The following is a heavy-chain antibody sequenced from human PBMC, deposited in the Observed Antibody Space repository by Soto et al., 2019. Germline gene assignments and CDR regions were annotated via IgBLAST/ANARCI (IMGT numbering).Heavy chain of an antibody. D-gene: IGHD5-12*01. CDR1: GGTFSSYA. J-gene: IGHJ5*02. CDR2: IIPIFGTA. CDR3: GASGYNLREKFDP. Sequence: QVQLVQSGAEVKKPGSSVKVSCKASGGTFSSYAISWVRQAPGQGLEWMGGIIPIFGTANYAQKFQGRVTITADESTSTAYMEMSSMRSEDTAVYYCGASGYNLREKFDPWGQGTLVTVSS. V-gene: IGHV1-69*12.